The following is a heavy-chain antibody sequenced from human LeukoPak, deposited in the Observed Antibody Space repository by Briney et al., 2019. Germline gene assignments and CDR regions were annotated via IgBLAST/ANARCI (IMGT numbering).Heavy chain of an antibody. D-gene: IGHD4-17*01. V-gene: IGHV7-4-1*02. CDR3: ARGSPDSTVATSTDY. J-gene: IGHJ4*02. Sequence: ASVKVSCKASGYTFTSYAMNWVRQAPGQGLEWMGWIYTNTGNPTYAQGFTGRFVFSLDISVSTAYLQISSLKAEDTAVYYCARGSPDSTVATSTDYWGQGTLVTVSS. CDR1: GYTFTSYA. CDR2: IYTNTGNP.